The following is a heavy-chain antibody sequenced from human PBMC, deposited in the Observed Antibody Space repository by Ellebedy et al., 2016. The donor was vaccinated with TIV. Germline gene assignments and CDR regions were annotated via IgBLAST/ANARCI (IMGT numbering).Heavy chain of an antibody. V-gene: IGHV4-34*01. CDR2: INHSGST. D-gene: IGHD3-3*01. J-gene: IGHJ4*02. CDR1: GGSFSAYY. Sequence: SETLSLTCAVYGGSFSAYYWSWIRQPPGKGLEWIGEINHSGSTNYNPSLKSRVTISVDTSKNQFSLKLSSVTAADTAVYYCARSNDFWNTYVFDDWGQGTLVTVSS. CDR3: ARSNDFWNTYVFDD.